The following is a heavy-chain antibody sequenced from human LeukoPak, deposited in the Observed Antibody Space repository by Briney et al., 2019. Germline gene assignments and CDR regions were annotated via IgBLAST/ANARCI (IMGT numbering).Heavy chain of an antibody. CDR3: ARRMVRDYYFDY. CDR1: GGSISSGDYY. CDR2: IYYSGST. V-gene: IGHV4-30-4*08. J-gene: IGHJ4*02. D-gene: IGHD3-10*01. Sequence: PSETLSLTCTVSGGSISSGDYYWSWIRQPPGKGLEWIGYIYYSGSTYYNPSLKSRVTISVDTSKNQFSLKLSSVTAADTAVYYCARRMVRDYYFDYWGQGTLVTVSS.